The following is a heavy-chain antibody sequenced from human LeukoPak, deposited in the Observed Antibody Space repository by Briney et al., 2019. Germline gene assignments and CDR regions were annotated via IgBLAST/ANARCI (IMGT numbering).Heavy chain of an antibody. CDR1: GGSFSSYY. CDR2: IHNSGRT. Sequence: SETLSLTCSVSGGSFSSYYRSSIRQSPGKGLEWIGYIHNSGRTNYNPPLKSRVTAFVDTSKHNVSLMLSSVTAADTAVYYCARHGTISRESYFDYWGQGALVTVSS. CDR3: ARHGTISRESYFDY. V-gene: IGHV4-59*08. J-gene: IGHJ4*02. D-gene: IGHD1-14*01.